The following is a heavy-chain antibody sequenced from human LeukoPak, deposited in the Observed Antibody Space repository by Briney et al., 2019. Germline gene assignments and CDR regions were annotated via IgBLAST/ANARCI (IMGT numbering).Heavy chain of an antibody. J-gene: IGHJ4*02. Sequence: PSETLSLTCTVSGGSISSYYWSWLRQPPGKGLEWIGYIYYSGSTNYNPSLKSRVTISVDTSKNQFSLKLTSVTAADTAVYYCAGYYGDYPGLLDYWGQGTLVTVSS. D-gene: IGHD4-17*01. CDR3: AGYYGDYPGLLDY. V-gene: IGHV4-59*08. CDR1: GGSISSYY. CDR2: IYYSGST.